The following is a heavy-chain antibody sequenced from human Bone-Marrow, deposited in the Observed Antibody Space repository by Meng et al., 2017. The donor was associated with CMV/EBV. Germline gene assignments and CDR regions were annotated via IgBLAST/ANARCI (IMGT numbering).Heavy chain of an antibody. J-gene: IGHJ6*02. CDR1: GFTFSSYW. D-gene: IGHD1-26*01. CDR3: ARDPSLVGASWYYYYGMDV. CDR2: IKQDGSEK. V-gene: IGHV3-7*01. Sequence: GGSLRLSCAASGFTFSSYWMSWVRQAPGKGLEWVANIKQDGSEKYYVDSVKGRFTISRDNAKNSLYLQMNSLRAEDTAVYYCARDPSLVGASWYYYYGMDVWGQGTTATVSS.